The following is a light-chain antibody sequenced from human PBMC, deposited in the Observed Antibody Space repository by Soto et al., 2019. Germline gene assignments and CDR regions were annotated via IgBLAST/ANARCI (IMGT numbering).Light chain of an antibody. CDR1: SSDVGGYNY. CDR3: YSYTTSSTYV. CDR2: HVS. Sequence: QPVLAQPAAGSGSPGQSITISCTRTSSDVGGYNYVSWYQQHPAKVPKLMIYHVSNRPSGVSDRFSGSKSGNTASLTISGLQAEDEGDYYCYSYTTSSTYVFGTGTKVTVL. J-gene: IGLJ1*01. V-gene: IGLV2-14*01.